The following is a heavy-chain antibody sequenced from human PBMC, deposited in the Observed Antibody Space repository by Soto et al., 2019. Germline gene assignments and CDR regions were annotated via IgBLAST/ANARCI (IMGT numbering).Heavy chain of an antibody. CDR1: GDSFNYKNC. CDR2: IYQTGRT. Sequence: QVQLQESGPGLVKPSGPLPLTCTVSGDSFNYKNCWSGLSQPPGKRLEWIGDIYQTGRTSYNPSLMRRVTMSVDTSKNQFSLKVTSVSAADTAVYYCARVEVPESSSWHPFDPWGQGTLVTVSS. D-gene: IGHD6-13*01. CDR3: ARVEVPESSSWHPFDP. V-gene: IGHV4-4*02. J-gene: IGHJ5*02.